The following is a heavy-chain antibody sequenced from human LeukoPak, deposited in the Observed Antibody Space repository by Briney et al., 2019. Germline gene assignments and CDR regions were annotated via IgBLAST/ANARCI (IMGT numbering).Heavy chain of an antibody. J-gene: IGHJ4*02. D-gene: IGHD1-14*01. CDR1: GGTFSSYA. CDR2: IIPIFGTA. V-gene: IGHV1-69*05. Sequence: SVKVSCKASGGTFSSYAISWVRQAPGQGLEWMGGIIPIFGTANYAQKLQGRVTMTTDTSTSTAYMELRSLRSDDTAVYYCARDLRSGLSELDYWGQGTLVTVSS. CDR3: ARDLRSGLSELDY.